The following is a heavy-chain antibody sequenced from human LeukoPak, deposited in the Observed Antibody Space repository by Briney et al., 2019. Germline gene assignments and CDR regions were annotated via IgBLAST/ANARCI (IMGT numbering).Heavy chain of an antibody. CDR1: GGSISSISYY. CDR3: ARRGADIVVVPSGSVVY. D-gene: IGHD2-2*01. V-gene: IGHV4-39*01. CDR2: IYNSGST. J-gene: IGHJ4*02. Sequence: SETLSLTCTVSGGSISSISYYWGWIRQPPGKGLEWIGSIYNSGSTYYNPSLKSRATISVDTSKNQFSLKLSSLTAADTAVYYCARRGADIVVVPSGSVVYWGQGTLVTVSS.